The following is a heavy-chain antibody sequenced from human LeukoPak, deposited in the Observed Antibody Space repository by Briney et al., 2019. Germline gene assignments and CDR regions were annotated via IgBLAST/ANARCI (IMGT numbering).Heavy chain of an antibody. CDR2: ISSSSSYI. CDR1: GFTFSSYS. V-gene: IGHV3-21*01. J-gene: IGHJ4*02. D-gene: IGHD1-1*01. Sequence: GSLRLSCAASGFTFSSYSMNWVRQAPGRGLEWVSSISSSSSYIYYADSVEGRFTISRDDAKNSLYLQMNSLRAEDTAVYYCGAGTTVDYWGQGTLVTVSS. CDR3: GAGTTVDY.